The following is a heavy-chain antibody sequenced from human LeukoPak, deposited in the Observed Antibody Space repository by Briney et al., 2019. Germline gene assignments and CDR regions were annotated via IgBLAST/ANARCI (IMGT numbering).Heavy chain of an antibody. V-gene: IGHV4-4*07. Sequence: KPSETLSLTCTVSGGSISSYYWSWIRQPAGKGLEWIGRIYTSGSTNYNPSLKSRVTMSVDTSKNQFSLKLSSVTAADTAVYYCARVGTIRALKGAFDIWGQGTMVTVSS. J-gene: IGHJ3*02. CDR2: IYTSGST. CDR3: ARVGTIRALKGAFDI. D-gene: IGHD5-12*01. CDR1: GGSISSYY.